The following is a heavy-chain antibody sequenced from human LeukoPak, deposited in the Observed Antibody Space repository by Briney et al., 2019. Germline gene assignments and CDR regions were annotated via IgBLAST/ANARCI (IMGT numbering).Heavy chain of an antibody. V-gene: IGHV1-69*13. D-gene: IGHD2-21*02. CDR1: GGTFSSYA. CDR2: IIPIFGTA. J-gene: IGHJ4*02. Sequence: SVKVSCKASGGTFSSYAISWVRQAPGQGLEWMGGIIPIFGTANYAQKFQGRVTITADGSTSTAYMELSSLRSDDTAVYYCAFSYCGGDCYHFDYWGQGTLVTVSS. CDR3: AFSYCGGDCYHFDY.